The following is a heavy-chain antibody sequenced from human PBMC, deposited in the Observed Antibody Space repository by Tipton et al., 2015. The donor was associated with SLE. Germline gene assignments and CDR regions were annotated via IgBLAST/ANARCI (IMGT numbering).Heavy chain of an antibody. CDR2: IKQDGSEK. J-gene: IGHJ4*02. CDR1: GFTFSSYW. CDR3: ARDLIAVAGTGEGFDY. D-gene: IGHD6-19*01. Sequence: GFLRLSCAASGFTFSSYWMSWVRQAPGKGLEWVANIKQDGSEKYYVDSVKGRFTIPRDNAKNSLYLQMNSLRAEDTAVYYCARDLIAVAGTGEGFDYWGQGTLVTVSS. V-gene: IGHV3-7*01.